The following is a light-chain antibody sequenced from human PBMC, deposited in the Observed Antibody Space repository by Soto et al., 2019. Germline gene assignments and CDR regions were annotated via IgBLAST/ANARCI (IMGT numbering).Light chain of an antibody. Sequence: QSALTQPRSVSGSPGQSVAISCTGTSSDVGGYNYVSWYQQHPGKAPKLMIYDVTKRPSGVPDRFSASKSGNTASLTISGLQADDEADYYCCSYAGSYSYGFGTGTKV. CDR3: CSYAGSYSYG. J-gene: IGLJ1*01. CDR1: SSDVGGYNY. V-gene: IGLV2-11*01. CDR2: DVT.